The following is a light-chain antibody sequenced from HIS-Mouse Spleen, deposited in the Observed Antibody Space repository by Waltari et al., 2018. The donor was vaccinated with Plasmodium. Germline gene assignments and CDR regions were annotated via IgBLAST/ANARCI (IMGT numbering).Light chain of an antibody. CDR3: YSTDSSGNHRV. V-gene: IGLV3-10*01. CDR1: ALPKKY. CDR2: EDS. Sequence: SYELTQPPSVSVSPGQTARITCSGDALPKKYAYWYQQKSGQAPVLVIYEDSKRPCGIPERFAGSSSGTMATLTISVAQVEDEADYYCYSTDSSGNHRVFGGGTKPTVL. J-gene: IGLJ3*02.